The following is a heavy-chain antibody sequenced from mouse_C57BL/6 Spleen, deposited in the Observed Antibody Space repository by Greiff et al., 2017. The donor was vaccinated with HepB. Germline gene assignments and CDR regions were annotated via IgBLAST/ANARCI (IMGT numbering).Heavy chain of an antibody. CDR2: IDPSDSYT. V-gene: IGHV1-50*01. D-gene: IGHD2-2*01. J-gene: IGHJ3*01. CDR1: GYTFTSYW. Sequence: VQLQQSGAELVKPGASVKLSCKASGYTFTSYWMQWVKQRPGQGLEWIGEIDPSDSYTNYNQKFKGKATLTVDTSSSTAYMQLSSLTSEDSAVYYCARSGVTTRSWFAYWGQGTLVTVSA. CDR3: ARSGVTTRSWFAY.